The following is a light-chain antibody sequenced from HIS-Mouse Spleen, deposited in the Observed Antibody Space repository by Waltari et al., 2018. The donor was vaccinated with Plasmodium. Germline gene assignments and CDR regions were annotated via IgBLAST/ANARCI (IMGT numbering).Light chain of an antibody. J-gene: IGKJ2*01. Sequence: DIVMTQSPDSLAVSLGERATLNCKSSQSVLYSSNNKNYLAWYQQKPVQPPKLLIYWASTRESGVPDRFSGSGSGTDFTLTISSLQAEDVAVYYCQQYYSTPYTFGQGTKLEIK. CDR1: QSVLYSSNNKNY. CDR3: QQYYSTPYT. V-gene: IGKV4-1*01. CDR2: WAS.